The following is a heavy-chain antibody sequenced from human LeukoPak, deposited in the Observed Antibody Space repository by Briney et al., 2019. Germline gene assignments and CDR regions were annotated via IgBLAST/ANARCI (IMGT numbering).Heavy chain of an antibody. CDR1: GCSISSYY. CDR2: IYYSGST. CDR3: ALEVTTSYGGAFDY. J-gene: IGHJ4*02. Sequence: SETLSLTCTVSGCSISSYYWSWSRQPPGERLEWIGYIYYSGSTNYNPSLKSRFTISVATSKNQCSLKLSYVTAADTAVYYCALEVTTSYGGAFDYWGQGTLVTVSS. D-gene: IGHD3-16*01. V-gene: IGHV4-59*08.